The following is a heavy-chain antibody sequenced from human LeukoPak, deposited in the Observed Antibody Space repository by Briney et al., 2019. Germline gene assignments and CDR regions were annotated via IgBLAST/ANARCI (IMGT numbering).Heavy chain of an antibody. D-gene: IGHD1-1*01. V-gene: IGHV4-4*07. CDR1: GGSISSHYY. CDR2: IYSSGNS. J-gene: IGHJ4*02. CDR3: ARDRGTWNDDGFDY. Sequence: SETLSLTCTVSGGSISSHYYWNWFRQPAGKGLEWIGRIYSSGNSYYNASLQSRVTMSVDTSKNQFSLRLSSVTAADTAVYYCARDRGTWNDDGFDYWGQGTLVTVSS.